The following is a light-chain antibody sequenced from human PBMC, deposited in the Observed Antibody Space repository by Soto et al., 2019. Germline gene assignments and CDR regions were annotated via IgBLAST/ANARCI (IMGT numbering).Light chain of an antibody. V-gene: IGLV2-23*02. J-gene: IGLJ1*01. CDR2: EVT. CDR3: CSYAGSSTV. CDR1: SSDVGSYNL. Sequence: QSALTQPASVSGSPGQSITISCTGTSSDVGSYNLVSWYQQHPGKAPKIMIYEVTKRPSGVSSRFSGSKSGNTASLTISGLQAEDEADYYCCSYAGSSTVFGTGTKLTVL.